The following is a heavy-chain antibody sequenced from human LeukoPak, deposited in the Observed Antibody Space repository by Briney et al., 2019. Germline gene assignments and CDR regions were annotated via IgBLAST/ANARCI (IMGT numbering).Heavy chain of an antibody. J-gene: IGHJ4*02. D-gene: IGHD6-6*01. CDR3: ARAGRARPPDY. Sequence: SETLSLTCAVYGGSFSSYYWSWIRQPPGKGLEWIGEINHSGSTNYNPSLKSRVTISVDTSKNQFSLKLSSVTAADTAVYYCARAGRARPPDYWGQGTLVTVSS. CDR2: INHSGST. V-gene: IGHV4-34*01. CDR1: GGSFSSYY.